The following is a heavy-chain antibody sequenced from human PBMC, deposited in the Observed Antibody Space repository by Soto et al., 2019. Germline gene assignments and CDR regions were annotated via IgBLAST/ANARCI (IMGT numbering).Heavy chain of an antibody. CDR2: IDSSSNYI. Sequence: GGSLRLSCAASGFTFRSYSMNWVRQAPGKGLEWVSSIDSSSNYIYYADSVKGRFTISRDNAKNSLYLQINSLRAEDTAVYYCARDWSIAATIFDCWGQGTLVTVSA. D-gene: IGHD6-6*01. V-gene: IGHV3-21*01. CDR3: ARDWSIAATIFDC. CDR1: GFTFRSYS. J-gene: IGHJ4*02.